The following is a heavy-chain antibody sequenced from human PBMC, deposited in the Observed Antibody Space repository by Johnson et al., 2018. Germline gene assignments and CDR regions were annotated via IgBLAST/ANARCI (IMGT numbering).Heavy chain of an antibody. CDR3: AREEGFAYPMDV. V-gene: IGHV3-74*01. Sequence: VQLQESGGGLVQPGGSLRLSCATSGFIFKTYWMHWVRQAPGKGLEWVSRINGDGSSTTSAASVKGRFTISRDNAKNMLYLQMNSLRVEAAAVYYCAREEGFAYPMDVWGQGTTVTVSS. CDR1: GFIFKTYW. CDR2: INGDGSST. J-gene: IGHJ6*02.